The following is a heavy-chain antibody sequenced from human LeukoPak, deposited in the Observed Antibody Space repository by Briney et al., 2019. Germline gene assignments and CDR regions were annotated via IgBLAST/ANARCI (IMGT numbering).Heavy chain of an antibody. CDR1: GFTFSSYA. J-gene: IGHJ4*02. CDR3: AKTTNTVTTWALDY. D-gene: IGHD4-17*01. Sequence: GGSLRLSCAASGFTFSSYAMSWVRQAPGKGLEWVSPISGSGGSTYYADSVKGRFTISRDNSKNTLYLQMNSLRAEDTAVYYCAKTTNTVTTWALDYWGQGTLVTVSS. CDR2: ISGSGGST. V-gene: IGHV3-23*01.